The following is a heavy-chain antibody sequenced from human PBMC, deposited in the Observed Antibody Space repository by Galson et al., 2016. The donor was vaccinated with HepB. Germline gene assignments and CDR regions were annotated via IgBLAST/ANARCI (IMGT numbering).Heavy chain of an antibody. D-gene: IGHD3-3*01. CDR3: VRDINEPWSGYYRGWFDS. Sequence: SLRLSCAASGFTFSAYWMHWVRQAPGKGLVWVSRISSDGTSPDGRDARYAESVKGRFTVSRDNAKNKVYLQMGSLRVEDTAVYYCVRDINEPWSGYYRGWFDSWGQGNMVTVSS. V-gene: IGHV3-74*01. J-gene: IGHJ5*01. CDR1: GFTFSAYW. CDR2: ISSDGTSPDGRDA.